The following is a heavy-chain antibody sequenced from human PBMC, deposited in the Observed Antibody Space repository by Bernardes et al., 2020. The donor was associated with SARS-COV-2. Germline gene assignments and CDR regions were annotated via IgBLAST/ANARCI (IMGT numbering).Heavy chain of an antibody. J-gene: IGHJ6*02. V-gene: IGHV3-53*01. CDR1: GFTVSDNY. CDR3: ARDHSNSHKHAMDV. CDR2: IYNNGNT. Sequence: GGSLRLSCAASGFTVSDNYMSWVRQAPGKGLEWVSVIYNNGNTYYADSVKGRFIISRDNSKNTLFLQMNSLRAEDTAVYYCARDHSNSHKHAMDVWGQGTTVTVSS. D-gene: IGHD3-22*01.